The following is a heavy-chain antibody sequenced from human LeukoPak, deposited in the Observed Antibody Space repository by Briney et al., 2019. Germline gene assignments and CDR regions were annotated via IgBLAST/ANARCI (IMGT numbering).Heavy chain of an antibody. CDR3: ARHGSSYSFDY. D-gene: IGHD6-13*01. V-gene: IGHV4-59*08. J-gene: IGHJ4*02. Sequence: SETLSLSCTVSGGSVGSYYWSWIRQSPGKGLEWIGYIYYGGSANYNPSLKSRATISIDRSKNQFSLKLSSMTAADTAVYYCARHGSSYSFDYWGQGTLVTVSS. CDR1: GGSVGSYY. CDR2: IYYGGSA.